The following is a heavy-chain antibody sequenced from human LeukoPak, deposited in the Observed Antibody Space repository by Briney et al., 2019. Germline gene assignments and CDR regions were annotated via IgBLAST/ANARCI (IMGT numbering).Heavy chain of an antibody. CDR2: IKQDGSEK. CDR3: ARGRPRLLWFGASFAFDP. J-gene: IGHJ5*02. V-gene: IGHV3-7*01. CDR1: GFTFSSYW. Sequence: GGSLRLSCAASGFTFSSYWMSWVRQAPGKGLEWVANIKQDGSEKYYVDSVKGRFTISRDNAKDSLYLQMNSLRAEDTAVYYCARGRPRLLWFGASFAFDPWGQGTLVTVSS. D-gene: IGHD3-10*01.